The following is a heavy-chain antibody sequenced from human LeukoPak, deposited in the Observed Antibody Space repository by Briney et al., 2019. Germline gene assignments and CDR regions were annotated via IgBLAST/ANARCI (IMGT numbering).Heavy chain of an antibody. J-gene: IGHJ4*02. V-gene: IGHV1-46*01. CDR1: GYTFTSYY. D-gene: IGHD2-8*01. Sequence: GASVKVSCKASGYTFTSYYMHWVRQAPGQGLEWMGIINPSGGSTSYAQKFQGRVTMTRDTSISTAYMELSRLRSDDTAVYYCARGIRNIVLMVYAIGYWGQGTLATVSS. CDR2: INPSGGST. CDR3: ARGIRNIVLMVYAIGY.